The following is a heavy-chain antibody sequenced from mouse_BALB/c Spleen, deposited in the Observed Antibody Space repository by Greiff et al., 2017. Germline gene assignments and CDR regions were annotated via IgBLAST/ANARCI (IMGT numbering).Heavy chain of an antibody. CDR3: ASPFFYYDYPWFAY. D-gene: IGHD2-4*01. J-gene: IGHJ3*01. CDR1: GFTFSSYA. V-gene: IGHV5-6-5*01. CDR2: ISSGGST. Sequence: EVKLVESGGGLVKPGGSLTLSCAASGFTFSSYAMSWVRQTPEKRLEWVASISSGGSTYYPDSVKGRCTISRDNARNILYLQMSSLSSEDTAMYYCASPFFYYDYPWFAYWGQGTLVTVSA.